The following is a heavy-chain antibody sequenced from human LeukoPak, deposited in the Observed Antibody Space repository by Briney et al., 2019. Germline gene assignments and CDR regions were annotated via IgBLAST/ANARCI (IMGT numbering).Heavy chain of an antibody. Sequence: ASVTVSCKASGYTFTSYGISWVRQAPGHGLEWMGWISAYNGNTDYAQKLQGRVTITTDTSTSTAYMELRSLRSDDTAVYYCARVTQTDYDFDYWGQGTLVTVSS. D-gene: IGHD4-17*01. CDR1: GYTFTSYG. V-gene: IGHV1-18*01. J-gene: IGHJ4*02. CDR2: ISAYNGNT. CDR3: ARVTQTDYDFDY.